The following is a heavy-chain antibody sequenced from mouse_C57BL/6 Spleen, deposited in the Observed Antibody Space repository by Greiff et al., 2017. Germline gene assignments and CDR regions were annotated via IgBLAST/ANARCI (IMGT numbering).Heavy chain of an antibody. J-gene: IGHJ4*01. Sequence: EVQVVESGGGLVKPGGSLKLSCAASGFTFSSYAMSWVRQTPEKRLEWVATISDGGGYTYYPDNVKGRFTISRDNAKNNLYLQMSHLKSEDTAMYYCARGRDYYGKSSMDDWGKGTTVTVSS. CDR2: ISDGGGYT. D-gene: IGHD1-1*01. CDR1: GFTFSSYA. V-gene: IGHV5-4*01. CDR3: ARGRDYYGKSSMDD.